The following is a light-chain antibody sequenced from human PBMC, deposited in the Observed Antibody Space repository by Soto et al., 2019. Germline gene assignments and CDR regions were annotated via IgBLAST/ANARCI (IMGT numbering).Light chain of an antibody. J-gene: IGLJ2*01. V-gene: IGLV1-51*01. CDR3: ATWDSSLSGEV. Sequence: QSVLTQPPSVSAAPGQKVTISCSGSSSNIGNNYVSWYQQLPGTAPKLLIYDNNKRPSGIPDRFSGSKSGASGTLAITGLQTGDEADYYCATWDSSLSGEVFGGGTKLTVL. CDR1: SSNIGNNY. CDR2: DNN.